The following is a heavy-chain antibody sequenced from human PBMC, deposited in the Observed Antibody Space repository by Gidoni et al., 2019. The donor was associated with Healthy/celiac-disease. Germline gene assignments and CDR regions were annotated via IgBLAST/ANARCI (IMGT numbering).Heavy chain of an antibody. CDR3: AKDLDVPAAIAPNWFDP. J-gene: IGHJ5*02. CDR1: GFTFSSYG. Sequence: VQLVESGGGVVQPGRSLRLSCAASGFTFSSYGMHWVRQAPGKGLEWVAVISYDGINKYYADSVKGRFTISRDNSKNTLYLQMNSLRAEDTAVYYCAKDLDVPAAIAPNWFDPWGQGTLVTVSS. D-gene: IGHD2-2*02. V-gene: IGHV3-30*18. CDR2: ISYDGINK.